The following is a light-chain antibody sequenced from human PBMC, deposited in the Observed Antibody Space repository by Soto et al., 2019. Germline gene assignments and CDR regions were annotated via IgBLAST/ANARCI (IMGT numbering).Light chain of an antibody. CDR1: QSIGIW. J-gene: IGKJ1*01. Sequence: IQMTQSPSTLSASVGDRVAITCRASQSIGIWLAWYQQKPGKAPRFLIYKASTLESGVPSRFSGSGSGTEFPLTISSLQPEDFGSYYCQQYKDYSWTFGQGTKVEIK. V-gene: IGKV1-5*03. CDR3: QQYKDYSWT. CDR2: KAS.